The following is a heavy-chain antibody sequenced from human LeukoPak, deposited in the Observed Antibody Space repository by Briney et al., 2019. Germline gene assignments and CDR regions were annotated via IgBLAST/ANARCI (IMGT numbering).Heavy chain of an antibody. J-gene: IGHJ5*02. CDR1: GYTFTRYF. Sequence: TSVKVSCKASGYTFTRYFMHWVRQAPGQGLEWMGWINPNSGGTNYAQKFQGRVTMTRDTSTSTAYMELSRLRSDDTAVYYCAYDSGGFDPWGQGTLVTVSS. CDR2: INPNSGGT. D-gene: IGHD3-10*01. CDR3: AYDSGGFDP. V-gene: IGHV1-2*02.